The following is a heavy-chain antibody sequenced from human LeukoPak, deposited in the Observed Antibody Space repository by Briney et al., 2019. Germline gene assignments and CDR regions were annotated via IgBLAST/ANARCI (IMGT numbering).Heavy chain of an antibody. J-gene: IGHJ3*02. CDR3: AKGFHGAVAGADASDI. Sequence: GGSLRLSCAASGFTFSSYAMHWVRQAPGKGLEWVAVISYDGSNKYYADSVKGRFTISRDNSKNTLYLQMNSLRAEDTAVYYCAKGFHGAVAGADASDIWGQGTMVTVSS. V-gene: IGHV3-30*04. CDR1: GFTFSSYA. D-gene: IGHD6-19*01. CDR2: ISYDGSNK.